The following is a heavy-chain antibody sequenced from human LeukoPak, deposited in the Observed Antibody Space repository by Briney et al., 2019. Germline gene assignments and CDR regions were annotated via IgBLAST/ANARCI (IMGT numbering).Heavy chain of an antibody. Sequence: QAGGSLRLSCATSGFTFRTYAMSWVRQAPGKGLEWVSTISGSGSSTFYADSAKGRFTISRDNSKNTLYLQMNSLRAEDTAVYYCARESRGTATVGYWGQGTLVTVSA. D-gene: IGHD5-18*01. CDR2: ISGSGSST. CDR3: ARESRGTATVGY. V-gene: IGHV3-23*01. CDR1: GFTFRTYA. J-gene: IGHJ4*02.